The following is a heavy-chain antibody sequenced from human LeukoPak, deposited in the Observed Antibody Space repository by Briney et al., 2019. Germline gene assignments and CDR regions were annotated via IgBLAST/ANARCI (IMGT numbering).Heavy chain of an antibody. D-gene: IGHD2-2*01. CDR3: ARAPSPGLAYCTGTSCYPDY. J-gene: IGHJ4*02. V-gene: IGHV1-2*02. Sequence: GASVQVSCKASGYTFTAYYMHWVRQAPGQGLEGLGWINPNNGGTNYAQKFQGRVTINRDTSINTACMEVTRLRSDDTAVYYCARAPSPGLAYCTGTSCYPDYWGQGTLVTISS. CDR2: INPNNGGT. CDR1: GYTFTAYY.